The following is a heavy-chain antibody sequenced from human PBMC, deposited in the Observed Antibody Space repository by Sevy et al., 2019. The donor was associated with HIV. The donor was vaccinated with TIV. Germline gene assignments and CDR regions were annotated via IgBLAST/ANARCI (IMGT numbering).Heavy chain of an antibody. CDR1: GGSFSGYD. V-gene: IGHV4-34*01. CDR2: IDHSGST. D-gene: IGHD2-15*01. CDR3: ARGGCSGGSCYFYFDY. Sequence: SETLSLTCAVYGGSFSGYDWSWIRQPPGKGLEWVGEIDHSGSTNYNPSLKSRVTISVDTSKNQFSLKLSSVTAADTAVYYCARGGCSGGSCYFYFDYWGQGTLVTVSS. J-gene: IGHJ4*02.